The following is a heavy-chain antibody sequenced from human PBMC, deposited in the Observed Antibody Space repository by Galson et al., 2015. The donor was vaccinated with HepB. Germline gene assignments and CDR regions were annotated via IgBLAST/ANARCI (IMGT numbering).Heavy chain of an antibody. D-gene: IGHD3-16*01. CDR1: GFTFSSYA. Sequence: SLRLSCAASGFTFSSYAMSWVRQAPGKGLEWVSAISGSGGSTYYADSVKDRFTISRDDSKNTLYLQMNSLRAEDTAVYYCAKDRRVGGGGMDVWGQGTTVTVSS. J-gene: IGHJ6*02. CDR2: ISGSGGST. CDR3: AKDRRVGGGGMDV. V-gene: IGHV3-23*01.